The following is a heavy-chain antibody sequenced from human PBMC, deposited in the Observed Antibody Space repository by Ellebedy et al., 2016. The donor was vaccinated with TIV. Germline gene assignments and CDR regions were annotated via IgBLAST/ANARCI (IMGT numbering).Heavy chain of an antibody. CDR2: IWYDGSNK. D-gene: IGHD1-1*01. CDR3: ATDKGAITTTLYFDY. Sequence: GESLKISCAASGFTFSSYGMHWVRQAPGKGLEWVAVIWYDGSNKYYADSVKGRFTISRDNSKNTLYLQMNSLRAEDTAVYSCATDKGAITTTLYFDYWGQGTLVTSPQ. CDR1: GFTFSSYG. J-gene: IGHJ4*02. V-gene: IGHV3-33*01.